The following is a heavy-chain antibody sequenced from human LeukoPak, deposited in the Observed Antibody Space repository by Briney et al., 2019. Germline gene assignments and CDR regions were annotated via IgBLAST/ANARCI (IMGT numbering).Heavy chain of an antibody. CDR2: ISSSSGTI. D-gene: IGHD3-10*01. V-gene: IGHV3-48*01. CDR1: GFTFSSYS. J-gene: IGHJ4*02. CDR3: ARPFSGNLDY. Sequence: GGSLRLSCAASGFTFSSYSMNWVRQAPGKGLEWVSYISSSSGTIYYADSVKGRFTISRDNAKNSLYLQMNSLRAEDTALYYCARPFSGNLDYWGQGTLVTVSS.